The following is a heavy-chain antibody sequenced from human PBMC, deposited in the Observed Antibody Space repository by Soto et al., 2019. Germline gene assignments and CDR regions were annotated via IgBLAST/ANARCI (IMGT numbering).Heavy chain of an antibody. CDR2: INPSGGST. CDR1: GYTFTIYY. D-gene: IGHD4-17*01. J-gene: IGHJ3*02. CDR3: ARCPLGGVTTLSPCAFDI. Sequence: ASVKVSCKASGYTFTIYYMHCVLQAPGQWREWMGIINPSGGSTSYAQKFQGRVTMTRDTSTSTVYMELSSLRSEDTAVYYCARCPLGGVTTLSPCAFDIWGQGTMVTVSS. V-gene: IGHV1-46*01.